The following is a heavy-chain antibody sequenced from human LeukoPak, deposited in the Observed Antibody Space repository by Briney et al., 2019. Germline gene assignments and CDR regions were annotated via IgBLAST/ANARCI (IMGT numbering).Heavy chain of an antibody. J-gene: IGHJ3*02. Sequence: GGSLRLSCAASGFTFDDYAMHWVRQAPGKGLEWVSGISWNSGSIGYADSVKGRFTISRDNAKNSLYLQMNSLRAEDTALYYCAKGIRITMVRGAFDIWGQGTMVTVSS. CDR1: GFTFDDYA. V-gene: IGHV3-9*01. D-gene: IGHD3-10*01. CDR2: ISWNSGSI. CDR3: AKGIRITMVRGAFDI.